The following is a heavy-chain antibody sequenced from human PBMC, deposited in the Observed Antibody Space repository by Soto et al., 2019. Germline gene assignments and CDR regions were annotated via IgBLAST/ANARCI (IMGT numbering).Heavy chain of an antibody. CDR1: GDSISSGGYY. V-gene: IGHV4-31*03. Sequence: TSETLSLTCTVSGDSISSGGYYWTWIRQLPGKGLEWIGYIHYRGFTSYNLSLKSRVTISVDTSKNHFSLNLSSVTAADTAVYYCARAPYYGMDVWGQGTTVTVSS. CDR3: ARAPYYGMDV. J-gene: IGHJ6*02. CDR2: IHYRGFT.